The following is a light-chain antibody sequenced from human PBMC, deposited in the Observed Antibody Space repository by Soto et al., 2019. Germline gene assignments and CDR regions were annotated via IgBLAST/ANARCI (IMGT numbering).Light chain of an antibody. Sequence: QSALTQPPPLSGSPGQSVTISCTGTSSDVGFFNYVSWYQHHPGKVPKFLIYEVNKRPSGVPDRFSGSKSGNTASLTVSGLQPEDEAEYFCSSFVDGTSYVFGTGTKVTVL. J-gene: IGLJ1*01. CDR1: SSDVGFFNY. CDR3: SSFVDGTSYV. CDR2: EVN. V-gene: IGLV2-8*01.